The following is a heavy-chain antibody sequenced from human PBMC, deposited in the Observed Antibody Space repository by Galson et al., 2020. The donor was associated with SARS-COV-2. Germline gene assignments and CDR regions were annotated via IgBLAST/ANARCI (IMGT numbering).Heavy chain of an antibody. CDR1: GFTFGTYA. CDR3: ARDVRGVAEGYREH. Sequence: GESLKISCAASGFTFGTYAMHWVRQAPGKGLEWVAVISYDGTNKYYADSVKGRFTISRDNSKNTLYLQMNSLRAEDTAVYYCARDVRGVAEGYREHWGQGTLVTVSS. J-gene: IGHJ4*02. D-gene: IGHD2-15*01. CDR2: ISYDGTNK. V-gene: IGHV3-30*04.